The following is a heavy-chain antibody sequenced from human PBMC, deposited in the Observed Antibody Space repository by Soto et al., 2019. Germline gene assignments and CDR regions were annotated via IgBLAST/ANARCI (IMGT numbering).Heavy chain of an antibody. V-gene: IGHV4-59*01. CDR1: GGSLSSYY. Sequence: PSETLFLTCTVSGGSLSSYYWSWIRQPPGKGLEWIGDIYYSGGTNYNPSLKSRVTISVDTSKNQLYLKMSYVTAADTAVYYCAKGYRSSWYDASVWFDPWGQGTLVTVSA. J-gene: IGHJ5*02. CDR3: AKGYRSSWYDASVWFDP. D-gene: IGHD6-13*01. CDR2: IYYSGGT.